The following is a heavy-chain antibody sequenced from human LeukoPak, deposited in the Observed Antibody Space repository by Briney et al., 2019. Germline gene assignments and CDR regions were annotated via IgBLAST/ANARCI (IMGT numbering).Heavy chain of an antibody. D-gene: IGHD3-22*01. CDR2: ISGSGGST. Sequence: PGGSLRLSCAASGFTFSSYAMSWVRQAPGKGLEWVSAISGSGGSTYYADSVKGRFTLSRDNSKNTLYLQMNSLRAGDTAVYYCAKFDSSGYYYVGDYWGQGTLVTVSS. CDR1: GFTFSSYA. CDR3: AKFDSSGYYYVGDY. V-gene: IGHV3-23*01. J-gene: IGHJ4*02.